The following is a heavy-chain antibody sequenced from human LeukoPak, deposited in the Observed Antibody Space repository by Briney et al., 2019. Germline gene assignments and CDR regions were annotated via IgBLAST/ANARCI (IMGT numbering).Heavy chain of an antibody. Sequence: ASVTVSCKVSGYTLTELSMHWVRQAPGKGLEWMGGFYPEDGETIYAQKFQGRVTMTEDTSTDTAYMELSSLRSEDTAVYYCATEDRRFIGGQQLTPRPFDYWGQGTLVTVSS. J-gene: IGHJ4*02. CDR1: GYTLTELS. D-gene: IGHD6-13*01. CDR2: FYPEDGET. CDR3: ATEDRRFIGGQQLTPRPFDY. V-gene: IGHV1-24*01.